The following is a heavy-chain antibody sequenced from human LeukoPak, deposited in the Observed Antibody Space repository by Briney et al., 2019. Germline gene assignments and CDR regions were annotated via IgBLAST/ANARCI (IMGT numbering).Heavy chain of an antibody. CDR3: AKEGGDIVVVVAATPVYYFDY. D-gene: IGHD2-15*01. J-gene: IGHJ4*02. V-gene: IGHV3-23*01. CDR2: ISGSGGST. CDR1: GFTFGNTW. Sequence: GGSLRLSCAASGFTFGNTWMGWVRQAPGKGLEWVSAISGSGGSTYYADSVKGRFTISRDNSKNTLYLQMNSLRAEDTAVYYCAKEGGDIVVVVAATPVYYFDYWGQGTLVTVSS.